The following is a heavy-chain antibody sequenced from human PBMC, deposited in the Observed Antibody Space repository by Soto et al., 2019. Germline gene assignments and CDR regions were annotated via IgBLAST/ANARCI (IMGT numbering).Heavy chain of an antibody. V-gene: IGHV1-3*01. Sequence: ASVKVSCKASGYTFTFYAIHSMRQAPGQRLEWMGWINAGNGNTNYAQKLHGRVTITRDTSASTAYMDLSSLRSEDTAVYDCARGGPPIDYWGQGTLVTVSS. J-gene: IGHJ4*02. CDR3: ARGGPPIDY. D-gene: IGHD3-10*01. CDR2: INAGNGNT. CDR1: GYTFTFYA.